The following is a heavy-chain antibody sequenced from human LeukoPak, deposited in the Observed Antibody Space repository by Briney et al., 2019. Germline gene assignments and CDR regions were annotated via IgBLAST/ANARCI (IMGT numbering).Heavy chain of an antibody. J-gene: IGHJ4*02. D-gene: IGHD6-19*01. CDR2: ISGSGGST. Sequence: GGSLRLSCAASGFTFSSHAMSWVRQTPGKGLEWVSAISGSGGSTYYADSVKGRFTISRDKSKNTLYLQMNSLRAEDTAVYYCAKGLAVAGHFDYWGQGTLVTVSS. V-gene: IGHV3-23*01. CDR1: GFTFSSHA. CDR3: AKGLAVAGHFDY.